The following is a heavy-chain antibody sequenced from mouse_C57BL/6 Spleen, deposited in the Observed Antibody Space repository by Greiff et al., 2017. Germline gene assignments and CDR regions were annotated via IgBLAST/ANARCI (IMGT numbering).Heavy chain of an antibody. J-gene: IGHJ1*03. CDR3: ERDRV. V-gene: IGHV5-17*01. CDR2: ISSGSSTI. CDR1: GFTFRDYG. Sequence: EVQLVESGGGLVKPGGSLKLSCAASGFTFRDYGMHWVRQTPEKGLEWVAYISSGSSTIYYADTVKGRFTISRDKAKNTLFLQMTRLRSEDTAMYYCERDRVWGTGATVTVSS.